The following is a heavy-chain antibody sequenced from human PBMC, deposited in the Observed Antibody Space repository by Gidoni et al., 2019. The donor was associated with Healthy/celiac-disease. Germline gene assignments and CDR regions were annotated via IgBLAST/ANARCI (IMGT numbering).Heavy chain of an antibody. J-gene: IGHJ5*02. CDR1: GASISSRSYY. CDR3: ARHALAVAGYNWFDP. Sequence: QLQLPQSAPGLVQPSATLSLPCPVSGASISSRSYYWGWLRPPPGKGLEWIGSIYYSGSTYYNLALKSRVTISVDTSKNQFSLKLSSVTAADTAVYYCARHALAVAGYNWFDPWGQGTLVTVSS. V-gene: IGHV4-39*01. D-gene: IGHD6-19*01. CDR2: IYYSGST.